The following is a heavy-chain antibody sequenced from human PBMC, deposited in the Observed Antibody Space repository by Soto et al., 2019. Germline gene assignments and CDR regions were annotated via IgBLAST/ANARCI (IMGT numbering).Heavy chain of an antibody. CDR3: ARSLPGGTVFYMDM. V-gene: IGHV4-31*03. D-gene: IGHD1-26*01. Sequence: QLQLRESGPGLVQPAQTLSLTCTVAGGSITGGFSYWTWVRQHPGKGLEGVGHIYYSGTAYYNPSLKSRVALSVDPSQNRFSLKLSSVTAADTAIYFCARSLPGGTVFYMDMWGEGTTVTVSS. J-gene: IGHJ6*03. CDR1: GGSITGGFSY. CDR2: IYYSGTA.